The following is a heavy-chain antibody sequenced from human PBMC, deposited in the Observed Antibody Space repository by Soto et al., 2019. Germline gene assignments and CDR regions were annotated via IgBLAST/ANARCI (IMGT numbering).Heavy chain of an antibody. V-gene: IGHV3-33*01. Sequence: PGGSLRLSCAASGFTFISYGMHWVRQAPCKGLEWVAVIWYDGSNKYYADSVKGRFTISRDNSKNTLYLQMNSLRAEDTAVYYCARDPASSGTMVWSYGMDVWGQGTTVTVSS. D-gene: IGHD1-7*01. CDR3: ARDPASSGTMVWSYGMDV. CDR1: GFTFISYG. J-gene: IGHJ6*02. CDR2: IWYDGSNK.